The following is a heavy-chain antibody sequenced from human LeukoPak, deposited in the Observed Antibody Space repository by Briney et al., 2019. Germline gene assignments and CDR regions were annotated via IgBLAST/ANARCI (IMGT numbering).Heavy chain of an antibody. CDR1: GFTFSSYA. Sequence: GGALRLSCAAYGFTFSSYAMHWVRQAPGKGLEYVSAISSNGGSTYYANSVKGRFTTSRDNSKNTLYLQMGSLRAEDMAVYYCARPPPGYSSSWYQGYGMDVWGQGTTVTVSS. CDR2: ISSNGGST. J-gene: IGHJ6*02. V-gene: IGHV3-64*01. CDR3: ARPPPGYSSSWYQGYGMDV. D-gene: IGHD6-13*01.